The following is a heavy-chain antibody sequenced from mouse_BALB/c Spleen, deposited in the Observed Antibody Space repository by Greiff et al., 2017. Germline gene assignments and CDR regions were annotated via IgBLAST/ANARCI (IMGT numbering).Heavy chain of an antibody. Sequence: EVQLQQSEPELVKPGASVKMSCKASGYTFTSYVMHWVKQKPGQGLEWIGYINPYNDGTKYNEKFKGKATLTSDKSSSKAYMELSSLTSEDTAVYYCNPHYYGSSPWFAYWGQGTLVTVSA. V-gene: IGHV1-14*01. J-gene: IGHJ3*01. CDR1: GYTFTSYV. CDR3: NPHYYGSSPWFAY. CDR2: INPYNDGT. D-gene: IGHD1-1*01.